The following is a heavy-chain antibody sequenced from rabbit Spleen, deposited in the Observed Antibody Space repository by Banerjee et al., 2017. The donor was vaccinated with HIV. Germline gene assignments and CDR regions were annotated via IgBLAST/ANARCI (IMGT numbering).Heavy chain of an antibody. CDR2: IDVTRSAST. Sequence: QSLEESGGDLVKPGASLTLTCKASGLDFSSNYWVCWVRQAPGKGLEWVACIDVTRSASTYYASWARGRFTISKTSSTTVTLQMTSLTAADTATYFCARDSAGREDFNLWGPGTLVTVS. D-gene: IGHD4-1*01. CDR3: ARDSAGREDFNL. V-gene: IGHV1S40*01. J-gene: IGHJ4*01. CDR1: GLDFSSNYW.